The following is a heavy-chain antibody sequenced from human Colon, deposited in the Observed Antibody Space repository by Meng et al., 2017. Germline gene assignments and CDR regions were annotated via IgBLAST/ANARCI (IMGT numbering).Heavy chain of an antibody. J-gene: IGHJ4*02. D-gene: IGHD6-13*01. CDR3: ARNSAAGVDY. CDR2: IYHSGST. V-gene: IGHV4-4*02. Sequence: VELRESGPGLVKPSASLSLTLPVSGCSISISNWWSWVRQPPGKGLEWIGEIYHSGSTNYNPSLKSRVTISVDKSKNQFSLKLSSVTAADTAVYYCARNSAAGVDYWGQGTLVTVSS. CDR1: GCSISISNW.